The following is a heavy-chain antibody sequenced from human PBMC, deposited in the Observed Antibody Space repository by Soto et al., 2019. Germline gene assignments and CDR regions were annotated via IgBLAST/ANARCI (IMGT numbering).Heavy chain of an antibody. CDR3: AHIGVSRWFDF. CDR2: IYWDDDK. CDR1: GFSLSTSGVG. J-gene: IGHJ4*02. Sequence: SGPTLVNPTQTLTLTCTFSGFSLSTSGVGVGWIHQPPGKALEWLALIYWDDDKRYSPSLKTRLTITKDISKNQVVLTMTNMDPIDTVTYSCAHIGVSRWFDFWGQGTLVTVSS. V-gene: IGHV2-5*02. D-gene: IGHD6-13*01.